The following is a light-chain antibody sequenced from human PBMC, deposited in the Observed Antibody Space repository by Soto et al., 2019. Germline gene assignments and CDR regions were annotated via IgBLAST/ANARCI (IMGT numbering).Light chain of an antibody. V-gene: IGKV3-20*01. CDR3: QQYGSSPT. J-gene: IGKJ5*01. Sequence: EIVMTQSPGTLSVSPGERATLSCRASQSGSDSYLAWYQQKPGQPPRLLIYGASNRATGIPDRFSGSGSGTDFTLTISRLEPEDFAVYYCQQYGSSPTFGQGTRLEI. CDR1: QSGSDSY. CDR2: GAS.